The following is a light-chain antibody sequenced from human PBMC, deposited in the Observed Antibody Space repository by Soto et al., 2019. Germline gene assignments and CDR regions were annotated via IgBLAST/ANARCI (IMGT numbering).Light chain of an antibody. CDR3: SSYTDNTTPA. V-gene: IGLV2-18*02. CDR1: RSDVGDYDL. J-gene: IGLJ2*01. CDR2: QVT. Sequence: QSALTQPPSVSGSPGQSVTISCTGARSDVGDYDLVSWYQQPPGTAPKLLIYQVTNRPAGVPDRFSGSKSGNTASLTISGLQAEDEADYYCSSYTDNTTPAFGGGTKLTVL.